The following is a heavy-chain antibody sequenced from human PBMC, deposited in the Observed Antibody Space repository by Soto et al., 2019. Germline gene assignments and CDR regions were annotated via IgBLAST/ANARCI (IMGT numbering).Heavy chain of an antibody. Sequence: HPGGSLRLSCAASGFTFSTYSMNWVRQAPGKGLEWVSYISSGGSTIHYADSVKGRFTISRDNAKNSLYLQMNSLRNEDTAVYYCARDWELLFWGQGTLVTVSS. J-gene: IGHJ4*02. CDR3: ARDWELLF. D-gene: IGHD1-26*01. CDR1: GFTFSTYS. V-gene: IGHV3-48*02. CDR2: ISSGGSTI.